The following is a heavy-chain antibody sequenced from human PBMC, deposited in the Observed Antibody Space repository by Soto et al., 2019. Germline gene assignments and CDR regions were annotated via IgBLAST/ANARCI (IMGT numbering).Heavy chain of an antibody. CDR1: GGSISSYY. Sequence: SETLSLTCTVSGGSISSYYWSWIRQPPGKGLEWIGYIYYSGSTNYNPSLKSRVTISVDTSKNQFSLKLSSVTAADTAVYYCARASPNWGFFFDYWGQGTLVTVSS. V-gene: IGHV4-59*01. CDR2: IYYSGST. D-gene: IGHD7-27*01. J-gene: IGHJ4*02. CDR3: ARASPNWGFFFDY.